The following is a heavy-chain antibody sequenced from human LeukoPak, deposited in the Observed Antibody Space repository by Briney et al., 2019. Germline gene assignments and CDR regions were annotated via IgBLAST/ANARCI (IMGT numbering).Heavy chain of an antibody. J-gene: IGHJ6*02. CDR1: XXXFSPXA. CDR3: ARHRYTYGTAYYYDMDV. CDR2: ISYDGSIQ. Sequence: XLRLSXXXXXXXFSPXAMHWVRQAPGKGLEWVAVISYDGSIQYYADSVKGRFAISRDNTMNTLYLQMNSLRAEDTAMYYCARHRYTYGTAYYYDMDVWGQGTTVTVSS. V-gene: IGHV3-30*09. D-gene: IGHD5-18*01.